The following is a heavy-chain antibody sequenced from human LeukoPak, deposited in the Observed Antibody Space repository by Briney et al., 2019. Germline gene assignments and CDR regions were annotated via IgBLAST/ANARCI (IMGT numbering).Heavy chain of an antibody. D-gene: IGHD6-13*01. V-gene: IGHV3-21*01. Sequence: GGSLRLSCAASGFTFSAYTMNWVRQAPGKGLEWVSSITSSSTYIYYADSVRGRFTVSRDYAKNSVFLQMNSLRAEDTAVYYCAREGRAYRYSSSWYPTPSWFDPWGQGTLVTVSS. J-gene: IGHJ5*02. CDR3: AREGRAYRYSSSWYPTPSWFDP. CDR2: ITSSSTYI. CDR1: GFTFSAYT.